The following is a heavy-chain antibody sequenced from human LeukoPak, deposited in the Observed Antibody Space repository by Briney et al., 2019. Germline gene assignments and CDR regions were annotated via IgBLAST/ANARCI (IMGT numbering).Heavy chain of an antibody. J-gene: IGHJ4*02. CDR1: GGSISSYY. D-gene: IGHD6-19*01. CDR3: ASSIGVAGSGKYSFDY. CDR2: IFHSGST. V-gene: IGHV4-59*08. Sequence: SETLSLTCTVSGGSISSYYWSWIRQPPGKGLEWIGYIFHSGSTNYNPSLESRVTISIDTSQNQFSLKLTSVTAADTAVYYCASSIGVAGSGKYSFDYWGQGTLVTVSS.